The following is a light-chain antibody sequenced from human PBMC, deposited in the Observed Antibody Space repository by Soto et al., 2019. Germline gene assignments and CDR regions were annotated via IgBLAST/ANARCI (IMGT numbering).Light chain of an antibody. CDR2: DVS. CDR3: ASYATSSTYV. Sequence: QSALTQPASVSGSPGQSIAISCTGTSSDVGGYSYVSWYQQQPGKAPKLVISDVSNRPSGVSDRFSGSKSGNTASLTISGLQTEDEADYCGASYATSSTYVFGTGTKLTVL. V-gene: IGLV2-14*01. CDR1: SSDVGGYSY. J-gene: IGLJ1*01.